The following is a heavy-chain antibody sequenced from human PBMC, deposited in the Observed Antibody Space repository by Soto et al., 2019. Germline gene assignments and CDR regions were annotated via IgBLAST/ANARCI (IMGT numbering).Heavy chain of an antibody. CDR3: ARVSGKYYYDSSGYYLTTGFDY. CDR1: GGTFSSYA. J-gene: IGHJ4*02. V-gene: IGHV1-69*13. CDR2: IIPIFGTA. Sequence: SVKVSCTASGGTFSSYAISWVRQAPGQGLEWMGGIIPIFGTANYAQKFQGRVTITADESTSTAYMELSSLRSEDTAVYYCARVSGKYYYDSSGYYLTTGFDYWGQGTLVTVSS. D-gene: IGHD3-22*01.